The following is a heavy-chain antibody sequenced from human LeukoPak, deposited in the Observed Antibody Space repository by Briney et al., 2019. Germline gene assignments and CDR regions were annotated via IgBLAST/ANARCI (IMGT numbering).Heavy chain of an antibody. Sequence: GGSLRLSCAASGFTFDDYAMHWVRQAPGEGLEWVSHISWNSGSMDYAYSVKGRFTISRDNAKNSLYLQMNSLRAEDTAVYYCARDVGSDYYSAHYTMDVWGQGTTVTVPS. V-gene: IGHV3-9*01. CDR1: GFTFDDYA. D-gene: IGHD3-22*01. CDR3: ARDVGSDYYSAHYTMDV. J-gene: IGHJ6*02. CDR2: ISWNSGSM.